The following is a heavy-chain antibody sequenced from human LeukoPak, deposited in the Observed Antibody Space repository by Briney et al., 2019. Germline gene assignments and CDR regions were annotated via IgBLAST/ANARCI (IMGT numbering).Heavy chain of an antibody. J-gene: IGHJ3*02. V-gene: IGHV4-39*07. CDR2: IYYSGST. CDR1: GDSISNYY. D-gene: IGHD2-2*01. Sequence: SETLSLTCTVSGDSISNYYWSWIRQPPGKGLEWIGSIYYSGSTYYNPSLRSRVTISVDTSKNQFSLKLSSVTAADTAVYYCARGAGYCSSTSCPDAFDIWGQGTMVTVSS. CDR3: ARGAGYCSSTSCPDAFDI.